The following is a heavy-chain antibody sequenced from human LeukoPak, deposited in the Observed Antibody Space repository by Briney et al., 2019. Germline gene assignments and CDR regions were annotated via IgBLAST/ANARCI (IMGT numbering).Heavy chain of an antibody. CDR1: GGTFSSYA. V-gene: IGHV1-69*05. D-gene: IGHD5-18*01. CDR3: ASGRGYSYGYPYYFDY. J-gene: IGHJ4*02. Sequence: SVKVSCKASGGTFSSYAISWVRQAPGQGLEWMGGIIPIFGTANYAQKFQGRVTITTDESTSTAYMELSSLRSEDTAVYYFASGRGYSYGYPYYFDYWGQGTLVTVSS. CDR2: IIPIFGTA.